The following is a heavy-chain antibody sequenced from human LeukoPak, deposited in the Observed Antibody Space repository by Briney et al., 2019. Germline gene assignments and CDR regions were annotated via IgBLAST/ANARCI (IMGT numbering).Heavy chain of an antibody. Sequence: ASVKVSCKASGYTFTSYGITWVRQAPGQGLEWMGIINPSGGSISYAQKFQGRVTMTRDTSTSTVYMELSSLRSEDTAVYYCARGPPLPSSLFDYWGQGTLVTVSS. CDR3: ARGPPLPSSLFDY. CDR1: GYTFTSYG. J-gene: IGHJ4*02. CDR2: INPSGGSI. V-gene: IGHV1-46*01.